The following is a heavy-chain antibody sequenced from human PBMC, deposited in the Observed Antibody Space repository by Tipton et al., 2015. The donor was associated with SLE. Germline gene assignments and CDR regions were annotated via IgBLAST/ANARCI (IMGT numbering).Heavy chain of an antibody. V-gene: IGHV4-39*07. CDR1: GGPIRNSPFY. D-gene: IGHD3-10*01. J-gene: IGHJ3*02. CDR3: ARGSRWFGKLYPHGFDI. CDR2: VFDTGCT. Sequence: TLSLTCHVAGGPIRNSPFYWAWIRQTRGKRLEWIGSVFDTGCTAYNPSLEGRVSLSVDTSNNEFSLKLSSVTAADTAVYYCARGSRWFGKLYPHGFDIWGQGTMVTVSS.